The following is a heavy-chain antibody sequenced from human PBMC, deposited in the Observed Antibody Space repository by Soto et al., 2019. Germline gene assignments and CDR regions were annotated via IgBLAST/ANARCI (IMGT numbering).Heavy chain of an antibody. Sequence: SETLSLTCAVSGGSISSGGYSWSWIRQPPGKGLEWIGYIYHSGSTYYNPSLKSRVTISVDRSKNQFSLKLSSVTAADTAVYYRARAIAAAGMYYYYYGMDVWGQGTTVTVSS. D-gene: IGHD6-13*01. V-gene: IGHV4-30-2*01. CDR1: GGSISSGGYS. CDR2: IYHSGST. CDR3: ARAIAAAGMYYYYYGMDV. J-gene: IGHJ6*02.